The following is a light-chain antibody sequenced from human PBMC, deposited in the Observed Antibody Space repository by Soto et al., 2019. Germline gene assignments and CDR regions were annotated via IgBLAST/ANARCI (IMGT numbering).Light chain of an antibody. CDR1: QSVSSD. CDR2: GTS. CDR3: QQYNNWVT. J-gene: IGKJ5*01. Sequence: EIVMTQSPATLSVSPGERATLSCRASQSVSSDLAWYQQKPGQAPRLLIYGTSTRATGNPARFSGSGSGTEFTLTITSLQSEDFAVYYCQQYNNWVTFSQGTRLEIK. V-gene: IGKV3-15*01.